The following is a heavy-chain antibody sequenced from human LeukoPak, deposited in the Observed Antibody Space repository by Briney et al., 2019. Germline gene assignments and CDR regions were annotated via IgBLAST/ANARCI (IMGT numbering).Heavy chain of an antibody. D-gene: IGHD6-19*01. Sequence: SVKVSCKASGGTFSSYAISWVRQAPGQGLVWMGGIIPIFGIANYAQKFQGRVTITADESTSTAYMELSSLRSEDTAVYYCARVRSGYSSGWYIADAFDIWGQGTMVTVSS. CDR1: GGTFSSYA. CDR3: ARVRSGYSSGWYIADAFDI. V-gene: IGHV1-69*13. J-gene: IGHJ3*02. CDR2: IIPIFGIA.